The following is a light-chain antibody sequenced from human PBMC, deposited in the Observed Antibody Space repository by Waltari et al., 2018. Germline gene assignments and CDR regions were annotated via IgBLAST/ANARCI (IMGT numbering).Light chain of an antibody. J-gene: IGKJ4*01. Sequence: DIQMTQSPSSLSASVGDRFTITCQASEDIRTYLNWYQQKPEKAPKLLIDDASNLETGVTSRFSGSGSGTDFTLTISSLQPEDLATYYCQQHDNLPSFTFGGGTKVEI. CDR1: EDIRTY. CDR2: DAS. V-gene: IGKV1-33*01. CDR3: QQHDNLPSFT.